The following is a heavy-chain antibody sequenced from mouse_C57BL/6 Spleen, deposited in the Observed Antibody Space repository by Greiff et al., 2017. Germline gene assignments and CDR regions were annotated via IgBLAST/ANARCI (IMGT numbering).Heavy chain of an antibody. V-gene: IGHV8-5*01. J-gene: IGHJ4*01. D-gene: IGHD1-1*01. CDR2: LWWNDDK. Sequence: QVTLKVSGPGILQPSQTLSLTCSFSGFSLSTSNMGIGWIRQPSGKGLEWLEHLWWNDDKYYNPTLKSRRTISKDTSNNQVFLMITSVDTADTATYYCAQMVVATDYAMDYWGQGTSVNVSS. CDR3: AQMVVATDYAMDY. CDR1: GFSLSTSNMG.